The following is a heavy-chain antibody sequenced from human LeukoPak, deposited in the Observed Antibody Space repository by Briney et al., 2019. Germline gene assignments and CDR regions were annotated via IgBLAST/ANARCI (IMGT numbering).Heavy chain of an antibody. Sequence: GGSLRLSCAASGFTFSSYSMNWVRQAPGKGLEWVSYISSSSSTIYYADSVKSRFTISRDNAKNSLYLQMNSLRAEDTAVYYCAKRDLTTEFDYWGQGTLVTVSS. CDR1: GFTFSSYS. J-gene: IGHJ4*02. CDR2: ISSSSSTI. V-gene: IGHV3-48*01. D-gene: IGHD4-17*01. CDR3: AKRDLTTEFDY.